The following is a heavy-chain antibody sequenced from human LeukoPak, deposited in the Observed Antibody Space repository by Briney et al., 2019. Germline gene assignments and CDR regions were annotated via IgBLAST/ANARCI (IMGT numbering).Heavy chain of an antibody. Sequence: GGSLRLSCAASGFTFSDHYMDWVRQAPGKGLGWVGRTRNKANSYTTEYAASVKGRFTISRDDLKNSLFLQMNSLKTEDTAVYYCAKVSVVDCSGGSCYYFDYWGQRTLVTVSS. J-gene: IGHJ4*02. CDR2: TRNKANSYTT. D-gene: IGHD2-15*01. CDR3: AKVSVVDCSGGSCYYFDY. V-gene: IGHV3-72*01. CDR1: GFTFSDHY.